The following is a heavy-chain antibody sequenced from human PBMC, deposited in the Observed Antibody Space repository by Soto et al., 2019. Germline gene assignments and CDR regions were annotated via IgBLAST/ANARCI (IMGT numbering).Heavy chain of an antibody. J-gene: IGHJ4*02. D-gene: IGHD2-2*01. CDR2: IYYSGST. V-gene: IGHV4-59*08. CDR3: ARHVDCSSTSCYGVDY. CDR1: GGSISSYY. Sequence: ETLSLTCTVSGGSISSYYWSWIRQPPGKGLEWIGYIYYSGSTNYNPSLKSRVTISVDTSKNQFSLKLSSVTAADTAVYYCARHVDCSSTSCYGVDYWGQGIQVTVSS.